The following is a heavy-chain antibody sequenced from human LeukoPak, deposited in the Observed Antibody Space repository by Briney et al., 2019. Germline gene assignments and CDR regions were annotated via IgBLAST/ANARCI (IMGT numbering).Heavy chain of an antibody. CDR3: ARGVYAFDI. CDR2: MKEDGTEI. J-gene: IGHJ3*02. CDR1: GFIFSNSW. Sequence: GGSLRLSCAASGFIFSNSWMTWVRQAPGKGLEWVAYMKEDGTEIYYVDSVKGRFTISRDNAKNSLYLQMNSLRDEDTAIYYCARGVYAFDIWGQGTMVTVSS. V-gene: IGHV3-7*01.